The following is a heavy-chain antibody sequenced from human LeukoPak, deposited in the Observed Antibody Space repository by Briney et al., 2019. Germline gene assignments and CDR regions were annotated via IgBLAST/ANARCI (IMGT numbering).Heavy chain of an antibody. CDR2: IFYSGST. Sequence: SETLSLTCPVYGGSISRGSYYWSWIRQPPGKGLEWLGYIFYSGSTKYKRSLKSRVNISGDTSKTQFSLRLSSVTAADTAVYYCARASYSYDINGWVPFDYWGQGTLVTVSS. J-gene: IGHJ4*02. V-gene: IGHV4-61*01. CDR3: ARASYSYDINGWVPFDY. CDR1: GGSISRGSYY. D-gene: IGHD3-22*01.